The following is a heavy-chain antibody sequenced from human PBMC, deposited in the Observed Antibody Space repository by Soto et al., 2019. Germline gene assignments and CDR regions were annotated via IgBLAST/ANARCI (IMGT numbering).Heavy chain of an antibody. CDR3: AKVAYDSRGYYYYYYYGMDV. CDR1: GFTFSSYA. Sequence: GGSLRLSCAASGFTFSSYAMSWVRQAPGKGLEWVSAISGSGGSTYYADSVKGRFTISRDNSKNTLYLQMNSRRAEDTAVYYCAKVAYDSRGYYYYYYYGMDVWGQGTTGTVSS. J-gene: IGHJ6*02. D-gene: IGHD3-22*01. V-gene: IGHV3-23*01. CDR2: ISGSGGST.